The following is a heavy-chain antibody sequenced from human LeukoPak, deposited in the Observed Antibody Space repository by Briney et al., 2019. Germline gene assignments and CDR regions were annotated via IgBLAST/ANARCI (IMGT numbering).Heavy chain of an antibody. J-gene: IGHJ4*02. Sequence: SETLSLTCTVSGGSISSYYWSWIRQPPGKGLEWIGYIYYSGSTNYNPSLKSRVTISVDTSKNQFSLKLSSVTAADTAVYYCARRGRRITMIVASYFDYWGQGTLVTVSS. D-gene: IGHD3-22*01. CDR2: IYYSGST. CDR1: GGSISSYY. CDR3: ARRGRRITMIVASYFDY. V-gene: IGHV4-59*12.